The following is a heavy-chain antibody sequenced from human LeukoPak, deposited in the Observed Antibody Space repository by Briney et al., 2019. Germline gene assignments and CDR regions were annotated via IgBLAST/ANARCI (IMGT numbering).Heavy chain of an antibody. CDR3: AGERGEEYSSGWYKTNYFYN. Sequence: PSETLSLTCDVYGGSFSGYFWSWIRQPPGKGLEWIGEINQSGSTNYNPSLKSRVTISVDTSKNQFSLKLDSVTAADTAVYYCAGERGEEYSSGWYKTNYFYNWGQGIRVTVSS. D-gene: IGHD6-19*01. CDR1: GGSFSGYF. CDR2: INQSGST. V-gene: IGHV4-34*01. J-gene: IGHJ4*02.